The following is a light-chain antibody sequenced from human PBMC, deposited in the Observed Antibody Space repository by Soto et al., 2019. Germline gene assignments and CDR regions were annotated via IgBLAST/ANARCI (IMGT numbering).Light chain of an antibody. CDR2: AAS. Sequence: ESQMTESLSALSAFVGDRVTITCRASQSISTYFHWYQQKPGKAPKLLIYAASTLQSGVPSRFSGSGSGTDFTLTISSLQPEDFATYYCQQLNSYPLTFGGGTKVDIK. J-gene: IGKJ4*01. CDR1: QSISTY. CDR3: QQLNSYPLT. V-gene: IGKV1-9*01.